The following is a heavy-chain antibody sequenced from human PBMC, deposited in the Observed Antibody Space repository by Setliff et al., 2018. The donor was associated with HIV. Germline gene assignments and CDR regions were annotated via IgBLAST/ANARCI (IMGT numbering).Heavy chain of an antibody. CDR2: IDPNNGFT. CDR1: GYTFTSDY. Sequence: GASVKVSCKASGYTFTSDYIHWVRQAPGQGLEWMGNIDPNNGFTRAARNFQGRVTMTRDTSISTAYMELIGLTSDDTAVYYCASMGYFGESYFQFWGQGTLVTVSS. D-gene: IGHD3-10*01. V-gene: IGHV1-2*02. J-gene: IGHJ1*01. CDR3: ASMGYFGESYFQF.